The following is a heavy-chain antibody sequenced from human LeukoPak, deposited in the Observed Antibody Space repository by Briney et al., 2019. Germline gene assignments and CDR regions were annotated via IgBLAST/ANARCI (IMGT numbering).Heavy chain of an antibody. CDR3: ARSGALTGYLY. Sequence: SETLSLTCSVSGGSISSGDSYWSWIRQPPGKGLEWIGYIYYSGNTNYNPSLKSRVTISVDTSKNQFSLKLSSVTAADTAVYYCARSGALTGYLYWGQGTLVTVSS. V-gene: IGHV4-61*08. CDR2: IYYSGNT. CDR1: GGSISSGDSY. J-gene: IGHJ4*02. D-gene: IGHD3-9*01.